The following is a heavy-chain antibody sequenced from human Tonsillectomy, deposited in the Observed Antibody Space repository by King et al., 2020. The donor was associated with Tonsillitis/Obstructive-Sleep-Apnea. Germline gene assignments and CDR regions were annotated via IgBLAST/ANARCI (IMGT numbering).Heavy chain of an antibody. CDR3: ARNRGDPGSYFYYYMDV. Sequence: VQLQESGPGLVNPSGTLSLTCAVSGGSISSGNWWSWVRQPPGKGLEWIGEIYHSGSTNYNPALKRRVTITVDKSTNLSSVTAADTAVYYCARNRGDPGSYFYYYMDVWGKGTTVTVSS. CDR2: IYHSGST. V-gene: IGHV4-4*02. CDR1: GGSISSGNW. D-gene: IGHD2-21*02. J-gene: IGHJ6*03.